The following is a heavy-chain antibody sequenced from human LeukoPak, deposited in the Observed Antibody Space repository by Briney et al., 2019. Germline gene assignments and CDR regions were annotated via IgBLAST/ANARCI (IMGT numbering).Heavy chain of an antibody. Sequence: GGSLRLSCAASGFTFSNCALHWVRQPPGKGLEYVSGISTNGGSTYYADSMKGRFTISRDNSKNTLFLQMGSLRAEDMAVYYCARGGGKNTTLVWAFDYWGQGTLVTVSS. CDR1: GFTFSNCA. V-gene: IGHV3-64*02. CDR3: ARGGGKNTTLVWAFDY. D-gene: IGHD5-18*01. J-gene: IGHJ4*02. CDR2: ISTNGGST.